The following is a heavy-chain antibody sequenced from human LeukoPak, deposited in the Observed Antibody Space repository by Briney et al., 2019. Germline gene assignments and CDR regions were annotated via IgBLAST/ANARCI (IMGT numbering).Heavy chain of an antibody. Sequence: PGGSLRLSCAASGFTFSDYYMSWIRQAPGKGLEWVSYISSSGSTIYYADSVKGRFTISRDNSKNTLYLQMNSLRAEDTAVYYCAKYRDYDNDYFDYWGQGTLVTVSS. CDR3: AKYRDYDNDYFDY. D-gene: IGHD4-17*01. CDR2: ISSSGSTI. J-gene: IGHJ4*02. CDR1: GFTFSDYY. V-gene: IGHV3-11*01.